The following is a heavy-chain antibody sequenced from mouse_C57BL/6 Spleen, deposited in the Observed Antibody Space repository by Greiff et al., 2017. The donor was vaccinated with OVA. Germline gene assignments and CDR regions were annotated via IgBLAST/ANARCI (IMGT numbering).Heavy chain of an antibody. Sequence: EVQGVESVAELVRPGASVKLSCTASGFNIKNTYMHWVKQRPEQGLEWIGRIDPANGNTKYAPKFQGKATITADTSSNTAYLQLSSLTSEDTAIYYCARSDYYGYDDWFAYWGQGTLVTVSA. D-gene: IGHD2-2*01. CDR1: GFNIKNTY. V-gene: IGHV14-3*01. CDR2: IDPANGNT. CDR3: ARSDYYGYDDWFAY. J-gene: IGHJ3*01.